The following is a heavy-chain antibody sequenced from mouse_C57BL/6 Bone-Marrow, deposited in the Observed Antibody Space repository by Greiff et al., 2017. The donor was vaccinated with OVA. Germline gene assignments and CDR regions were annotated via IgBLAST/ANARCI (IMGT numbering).Heavy chain of an antibody. CDR3: ARKTVVASGAMDY. D-gene: IGHD1-1*01. CDR2: IFPGSGST. CDR1: GYTFTDYY. J-gene: IGHJ4*01. V-gene: IGHV1-75*01. Sequence: VKVVESGPELVKPGASVKISCKASGYTFTDYYINWVKQRPGQGLEWIGWIFPGSGSTYYNEKFKGKATLTVDKSSSTAYMLLSSLTSEDSAVYFCARKTVVASGAMDYWGQGTSVTVSS.